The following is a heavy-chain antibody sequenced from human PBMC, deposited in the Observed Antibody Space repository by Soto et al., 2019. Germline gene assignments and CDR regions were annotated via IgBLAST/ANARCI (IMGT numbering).Heavy chain of an antibody. D-gene: IGHD4-17*01. CDR2: SRNKAHSYTT. V-gene: IGHV3-72*01. Sequence: EVQLVESGGGLVQPGGSLRLSCAVSGYSFSDYYMDWVRQAPGKGLEWVGRSRNKAHSYTTEYAASVKGRFTISRDNAKNSLYLQMNSLRAEDTAVYYCARATVTTEFDYWGQGTLVTVSS. J-gene: IGHJ4*02. CDR1: GYSFSDYY. CDR3: ARATVTTEFDY.